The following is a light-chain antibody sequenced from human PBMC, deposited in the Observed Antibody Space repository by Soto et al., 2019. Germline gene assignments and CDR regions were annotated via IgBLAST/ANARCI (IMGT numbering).Light chain of an antibody. V-gene: IGLV2-23*02. CDR2: EVT. Sequence: QSALTQPASVSGSPGQSITISCTGTSSDVGSYNLVSWYQQHPGKAPKLMLFEVTRRPSGVSNRFSGSKSGNTASLTISGLQAEDEADYYCCSYAGDNTVIFGGGTQLTVL. CDR3: CSYAGDNTVI. J-gene: IGLJ7*01. CDR1: SSDVGSYNL.